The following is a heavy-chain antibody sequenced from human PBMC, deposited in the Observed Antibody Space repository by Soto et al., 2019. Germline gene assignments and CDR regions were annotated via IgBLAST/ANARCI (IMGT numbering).Heavy chain of an antibody. D-gene: IGHD3-3*01. CDR2: INPSGGST. Sequence: GASVKVSCKASGYTFTSYYMHWVRQAPGQGLEWMGIINPSGGSTSYAQKFQGRVTMTRDTSTSTVYMELSSLRSEDTAVYYCARDNYDFWSGPEPTGYYYYYMDVWGKGTTVTVSS. J-gene: IGHJ6*03. CDR1: GYTFTSYY. V-gene: IGHV1-46*03. CDR3: ARDNYDFWSGPEPTGYYYYYMDV.